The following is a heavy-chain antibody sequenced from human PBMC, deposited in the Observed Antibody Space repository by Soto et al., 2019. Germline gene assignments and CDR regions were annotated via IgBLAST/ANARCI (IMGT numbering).Heavy chain of an antibody. CDR1: GFTFSGYH. D-gene: IGHD3-10*01. J-gene: IGHJ4*02. CDR2: ISASGSTI. Sequence: GESLKISCTVSGFTFSGYHMSWIRQAPGKGLEWISYISASGSTIYYGGSMKGRVTISRDDAKNSLYLDMDSLRAEDTAIFYCARLVLAGSRLPTETGYLDHLAQGILVTVSS. CDR3: ARLVLAGSRLPTETGYLDH. V-gene: IGHV3-11*01.